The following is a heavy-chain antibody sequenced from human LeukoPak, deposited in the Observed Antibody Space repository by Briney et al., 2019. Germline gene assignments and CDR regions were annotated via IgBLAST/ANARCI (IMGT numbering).Heavy chain of an antibody. D-gene: IGHD3-10*01. CDR2: INPHSGGT. Sequence: ASVKVSCKTSGYMFTTYYPHWVRQAPGQGLEWMGWINPHSGGTNYAQKFQGRVTMTRDTSISTVYMELSSLRSEDTAVYYCARGALLWFGELFDVWGQGTLIAVSS. J-gene: IGHJ3*01. CDR3: ARGALLWFGELFDV. CDR1: GYMFTTYY. V-gene: IGHV1-2*02.